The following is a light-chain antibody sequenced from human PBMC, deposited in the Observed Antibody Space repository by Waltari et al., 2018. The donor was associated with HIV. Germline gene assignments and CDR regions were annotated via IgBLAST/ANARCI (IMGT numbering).Light chain of an antibody. V-gene: IGKV3-11*01. Sequence: VLTQSPASLSVSPGERATLSCRASQSVDSHLAWYQHKLGQAPRLLIYDVSKRATDIPARFNGSGSGTDFSLTITNLEPEDHALYYCQQRRDWPPSYTFGQGTRLEMK. CDR2: DVS. CDR1: QSVDSH. CDR3: QQRRDWPPSYT. J-gene: IGKJ2*01.